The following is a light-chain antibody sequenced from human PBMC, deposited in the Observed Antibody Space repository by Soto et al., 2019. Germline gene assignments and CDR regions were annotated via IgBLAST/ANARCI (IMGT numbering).Light chain of an antibody. CDR3: QSYDTTSVI. CDR1: GGSIARNF. CDR2: EDD. V-gene: IGLV6-57*02. Sequence: NFMLTQPHSVSESPGKTVTISCVGSGGSIARNFVQWYQQRPGSAPTTVIYEDDLRPSGVPDRFSGSIDSSSNSASLTISGLETEDEADYYCQSYDTTSVIFVGVTKVTVL. J-gene: IGLJ2*01.